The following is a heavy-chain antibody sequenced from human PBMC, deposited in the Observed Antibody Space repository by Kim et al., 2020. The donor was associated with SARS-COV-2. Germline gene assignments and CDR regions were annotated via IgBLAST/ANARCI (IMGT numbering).Heavy chain of an antibody. Sequence: SETLSLTCAVYGGSFSGYYWSWIRQPPGKGLEWIGEINHSGSTNYNPSLKSRVTISVDTSKNQFSLKLSSVTAADTAVYYCARGPPRIAAAEAFDYWGQGTLVTVSS. V-gene: IGHV4-34*01. CDR1: GGSFSGYY. CDR3: ARGPPRIAAAEAFDY. D-gene: IGHD6-13*01. J-gene: IGHJ4*02. CDR2: INHSGST.